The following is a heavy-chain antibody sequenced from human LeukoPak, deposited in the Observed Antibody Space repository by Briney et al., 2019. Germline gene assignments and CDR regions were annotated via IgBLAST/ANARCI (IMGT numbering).Heavy chain of an antibody. Sequence: SVKVSCKASGGTFSSYAISWVRQAPGEGLEWMGRIIPILGITNYAQKFQGRVTITADKSTSTAYMELSSLRSEDTAVYYCASREYDNSNYYLYYFDYWGQGTLVTVSS. D-gene: IGHD3-22*01. CDR2: IIPILGIT. V-gene: IGHV1-69*04. CDR1: GGTFSSYA. CDR3: ASREYDNSNYYLYYFDY. J-gene: IGHJ4*02.